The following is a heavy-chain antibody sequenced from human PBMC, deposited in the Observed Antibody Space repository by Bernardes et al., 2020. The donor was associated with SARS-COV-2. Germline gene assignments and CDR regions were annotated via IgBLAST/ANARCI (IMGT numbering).Heavy chain of an antibody. D-gene: IGHD5-18*01. CDR1: GCSISSSSYY. V-gene: IGHV4-39*01. CDR2: IYYSGST. Sequence: SETLSLTCTVSGCSISSSSYYWGWLRQPPGKGLEWIGSIYYSGSTYYNPSLKSRVTISVDTSKNQFSLKLSSVTAADTAVYYCARGGSRATWIQLWFSPPFDYWGQGTLVTVSS. CDR3: ARGGSRATWIQLWFSPPFDY. J-gene: IGHJ4*02.